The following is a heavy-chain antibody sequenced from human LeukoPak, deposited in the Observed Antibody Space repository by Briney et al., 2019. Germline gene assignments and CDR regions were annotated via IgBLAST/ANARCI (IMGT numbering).Heavy chain of an antibody. CDR1: GGSISSSSYF. J-gene: IGHJ4*02. CDR2: LYYSGST. CDR3: PRLVAAPGTYYFDY. Sequence: KTSETLSLTCTVSGGSISSSSYFWGWIRQPPEKGLEWIGSLYYSGSTFYNPSLKSRVTISVDTSKNQFSLKLSSVTAADTAVYYCPRLVAAPGTYYFDYWGQGTLVTVSS. V-gene: IGHV4-39*01. D-gene: IGHD6-13*01.